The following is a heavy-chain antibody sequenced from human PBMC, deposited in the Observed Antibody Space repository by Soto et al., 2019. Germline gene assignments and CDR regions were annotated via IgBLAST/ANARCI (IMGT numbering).Heavy chain of an antibody. CDR2: IYHSGST. J-gene: IGHJ4*02. CDR3: ARDHGDYDYNPSDY. D-gene: IGHD4-17*01. CDR1: GGSIRRSNW. V-gene: IGHV4-4*02. Sequence: SETLSLTCAVSGGSIRRSNWWSWVRQPPGKGLEWIGEIYHSGSTNYNPSLKSRVTISVDKSKNQFSLKLTSVTAADTAVYYCARDHGDYDYNPSDYWGQGTLVTVSS.